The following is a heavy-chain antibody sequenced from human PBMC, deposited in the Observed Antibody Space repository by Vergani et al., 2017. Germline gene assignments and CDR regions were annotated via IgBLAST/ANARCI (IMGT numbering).Heavy chain of an antibody. V-gene: IGHV4-31*03. CDR3: ARGGDDLHLYHYYYMDV. CDR2: IYYSGST. D-gene: IGHD3-16*01. J-gene: IGHJ6*03. Sequence: QLQLQESGPGLVKPSQTLSLTCTVSGGSISSGGYYWSWIRQHPGKGLEWIGYIYYSGSTYYNPSLKSRVTISVDTSKNQFSLKLSSVTAADTAVYYCARGGDDLHLYHYYYMDVWGKGTTVTVSS. CDR1: GGSISSGGYY.